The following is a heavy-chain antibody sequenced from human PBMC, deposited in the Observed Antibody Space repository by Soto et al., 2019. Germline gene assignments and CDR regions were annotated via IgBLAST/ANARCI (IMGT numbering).Heavy chain of an antibody. Sequence: GGSLRLSCAASGFTFSDYYMSWIRQAPGKGLEWVSYISSSGSTIYYADSVKGRFTISRDNAKNSLYLQMNSLRAEDTAVYYCAREYTTTPYYYYYGMDVWGQGTTVTVSS. CDR1: GFTFSDYY. CDR3: AREYTTTPYYYYYGMDV. V-gene: IGHV3-11*01. CDR2: ISSSGSTI. D-gene: IGHD1-1*01. J-gene: IGHJ6*02.